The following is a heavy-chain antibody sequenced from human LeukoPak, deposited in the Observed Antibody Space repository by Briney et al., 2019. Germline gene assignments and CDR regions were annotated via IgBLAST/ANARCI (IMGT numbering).Heavy chain of an antibody. CDR3: ASSWFAVGGAETNWFDP. J-gene: IGHJ5*02. V-gene: IGHV4-34*01. D-gene: IGHD6-19*01. Sequence: SETLSLTCAVYGGSFSGYYWSWIRQPPGKGLEWIGEINHSGSTNYNPSLKSRVTISVDTSKNQFSLKLSSVTAADTALYHCASSWFAVGGAETNWFDPWGQGTLVTVSS. CDR1: GGSFSGYY. CDR2: INHSGST.